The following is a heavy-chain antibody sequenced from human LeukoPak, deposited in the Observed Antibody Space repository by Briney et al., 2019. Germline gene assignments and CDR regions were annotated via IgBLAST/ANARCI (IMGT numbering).Heavy chain of an antibody. Sequence: SETLSLTCTVSGYSISSGYYWGWIRQPPGKGPEWIGSIYYSGSTYYNPSLKSRVTISVDTSKNQFSLRLSSVTAADTAVYYCAREDNHLTWFDPWGQGTLVTVSS. CDR1: GYSISSGYY. CDR3: AREDNHLTWFDP. CDR2: IYYSGST. J-gene: IGHJ5*02. V-gene: IGHV4-38-2*02.